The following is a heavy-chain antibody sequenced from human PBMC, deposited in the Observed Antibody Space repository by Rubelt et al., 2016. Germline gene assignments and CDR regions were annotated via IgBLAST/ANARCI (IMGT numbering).Heavy chain of an antibody. Sequence: QVQLVQSGAEVKKPGASVKVSCKASGYTFTSYAMHWVRQAPGQRLEWMGGFDPEDGETIYAQKFQGRVTMTGDTSTDTAYMELSSLRSEDTAVYYCAIRQPDYGDLDFDYWGQGTLVTVSS. CDR3: AIRQPDYGDLDFDY. D-gene: IGHD4-17*01. CDR2: FDPEDGET. V-gene: IGHV1-24*01. J-gene: IGHJ4*02. CDR1: GYTFTSYA.